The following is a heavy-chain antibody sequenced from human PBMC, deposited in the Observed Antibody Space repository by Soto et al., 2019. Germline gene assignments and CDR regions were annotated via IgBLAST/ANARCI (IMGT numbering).Heavy chain of an antibody. Sequence: EVQLLESGGGLVQPGGSLRLSCAASRFTFSTYATSWVRQAPGKGLEWVSAMSGSGGSTHYADSVKGRITISRDNSKNAPYLQIKSLSAEATAVHYCAKHSSPGGYNYGMEVWGQGTTGSDSS. V-gene: IGHV3-23*01. CDR1: RFTFSTYA. D-gene: IGHD3-16*01. CDR3: AKHSSPGGYNYGMEV. J-gene: IGHJ6*02. CDR2: MSGSGGST.